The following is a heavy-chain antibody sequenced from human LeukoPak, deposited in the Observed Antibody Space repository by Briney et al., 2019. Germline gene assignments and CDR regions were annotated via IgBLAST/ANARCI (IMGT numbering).Heavy chain of an antibody. V-gene: IGHV3-21*01. CDR3: ARAVSLPGYSGYDLGY. J-gene: IGHJ4*02. D-gene: IGHD5-12*01. Sequence: GGSLRLSCAASRFTFSSYSMNWVRQAPGKGLEWVSSISSSSSYIYYADSVKGRFTISRDNAKNSLYLQMNSLRAEDTAVYYCARAVSLPGYSGYDLGYWGQGTLVTVSS. CDR1: RFTFSSYS. CDR2: ISSSSSYI.